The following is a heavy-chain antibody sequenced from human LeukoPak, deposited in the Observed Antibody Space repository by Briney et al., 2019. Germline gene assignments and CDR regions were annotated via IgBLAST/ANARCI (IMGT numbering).Heavy chain of an antibody. Sequence: GGSLRLSCAASGFTFSSYAMSWVRQAPGKGLEWVANIKQDGSEKYYVDSVKGRFTISRDNAKNSLYLQMNSLRAEDTAVYYCARDGKYQLLYALYYYYGMDVWGQGTTVTVSS. CDR1: GFTFSSYA. J-gene: IGHJ6*02. CDR2: IKQDGSEK. D-gene: IGHD2-2*02. CDR3: ARDGKYQLLYALYYYYGMDV. V-gene: IGHV3-7*01.